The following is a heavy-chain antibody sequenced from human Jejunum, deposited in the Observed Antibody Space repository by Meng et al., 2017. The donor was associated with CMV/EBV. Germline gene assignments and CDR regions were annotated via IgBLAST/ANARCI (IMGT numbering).Heavy chain of an antibody. D-gene: IGHD3-22*01. Sequence: VQARVALVGAGGDMRLSCADVGFNVCSYRLHWVGQARVRGLVWDSRINGDGSTTNYAASVKGRFTISRDIAKNILYLQMNSLRADDTALYYCARAGGYYDTSGLDYWGQGTLVTASS. J-gene: IGHJ4*02. V-gene: IGHV3-74*01. CDR3: ARAGGYYDTSGLDY. CDR1: GFNVCSYR. CDR2: INGDGSTT.